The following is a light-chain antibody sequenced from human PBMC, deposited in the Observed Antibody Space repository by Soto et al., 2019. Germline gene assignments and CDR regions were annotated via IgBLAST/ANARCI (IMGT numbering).Light chain of an antibody. CDR2: DAS. Sequence: DIQITQSPSSRSASVGDRVTITCQASQDISNYLNWYQQKPGKAPKLLIYDASNLETGVPSRFSGSGSGTDFTFTISRLQPEDIATYYCQQYDNLPLTSGGGTKVDIK. CDR1: QDISNY. CDR3: QQYDNLPLT. V-gene: IGKV1-33*01. J-gene: IGKJ4*01.